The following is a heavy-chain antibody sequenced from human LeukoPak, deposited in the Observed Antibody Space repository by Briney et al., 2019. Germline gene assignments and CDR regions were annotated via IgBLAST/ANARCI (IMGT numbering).Heavy chain of an antibody. J-gene: IGHJ5*02. CDR1: GGSISSYY. CDR2: IYYSGST. D-gene: IGHD6-13*01. Sequence: PSETLSLTCTVSGGSISSYYWSWIRQPPGKGLEWIGYIYYSGSTNYNPSLKSRVTISVDTSKNQFSLKLSSVTAADTAVYYCARHFGQQLGWFDPWGQGTLVTVSS. CDR3: ARHFGQQLGWFDP. V-gene: IGHV4-59*08.